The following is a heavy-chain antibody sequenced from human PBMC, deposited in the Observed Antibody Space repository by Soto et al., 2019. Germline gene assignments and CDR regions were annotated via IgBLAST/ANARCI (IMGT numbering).Heavy chain of an antibody. V-gene: IGHV4-39*01. CDR1: GGSISSSSYY. CDR3: ARHLAAGDFH. J-gene: IGHJ4*02. D-gene: IGHD6-13*01. Sequence: QLQLQESGPGLVKPSATLSLTCTVSGGSISSSSYYWGWIRQPPGKGLEWIGSIYYSGSTYSNPSLKSRVTISVDTSKNQFSLKLSSVTAADTAVYYCARHLAAGDFHWGQGTLVTVSS. CDR2: IYYSGST.